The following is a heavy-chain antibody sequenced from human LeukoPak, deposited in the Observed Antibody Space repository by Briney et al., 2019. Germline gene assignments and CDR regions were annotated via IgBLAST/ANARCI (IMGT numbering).Heavy chain of an antibody. CDR2: INHSGST. V-gene: IGHV4-4*02. Sequence: PSETLSLTCTVSGDSISSTNWWSWVRQPPGKGLEWIGEINHSGSTNYNPSLKSRVTISVDTSKNQFSLKLSSVTATDTAVYYCARELRVEQQLLVWFDPWGQGTLVTVSS. J-gene: IGHJ5*02. CDR3: ARELRVEQQLLVWFDP. D-gene: IGHD6-13*01. CDR1: GDSISSTNW.